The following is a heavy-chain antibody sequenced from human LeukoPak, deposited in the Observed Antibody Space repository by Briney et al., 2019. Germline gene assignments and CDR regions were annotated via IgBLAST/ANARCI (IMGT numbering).Heavy chain of an antibody. CDR2: IYYSGST. J-gene: IGHJ5*02. D-gene: IGHD2-15*01. Sequence: PSQTLSLTCTVSGGSISSGGYYWSWIRQHPGKGLEWIGYIYYSGSTYYNPSLRSRVTISVDTSKNQFSLKLSSVTAADTAVYSCARETEAGPGGTWSDPWGHGTLVTVSS. CDR1: GGSISSGGYY. CDR3: ARETEAGPGGTWSDP. V-gene: IGHV4-31*03.